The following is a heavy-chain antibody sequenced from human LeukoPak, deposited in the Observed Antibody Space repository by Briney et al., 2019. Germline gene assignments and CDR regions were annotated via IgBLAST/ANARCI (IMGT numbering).Heavy chain of an antibody. D-gene: IGHD3-22*01. Sequence: GSLRLSCAASGFTFSTYGMHWVRQAPGKGLEWVAFIRYDGTHKYYADSVRGRFTISRDNPKNTLFLQMDTLRAEDTAVYYCARDGNDSSGPWDNWGQGTLVTVSS. V-gene: IGHV3-30*02. J-gene: IGHJ4*02. CDR2: IRYDGTHK. CDR3: ARDGNDSSGPWDN. CDR1: GFTFSTYG.